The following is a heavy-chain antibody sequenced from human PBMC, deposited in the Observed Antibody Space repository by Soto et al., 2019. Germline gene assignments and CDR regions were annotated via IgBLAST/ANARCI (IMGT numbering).Heavy chain of an antibody. D-gene: IGHD3-10*01. CDR1: GGSISSGDYY. Sequence: QVQLQESGPGLVKPSQTLSLTCTVSGGSISSGDYYWSWIRQPPGKGLEWIGYIYYSASTYYNPSLTGRMNMTVDTSNNPFSLKLSSVTAADTAMYYCARAQGSGFLVSWGQGTLVTVSS. V-gene: IGHV4-30-4*01. J-gene: IGHJ4*02. CDR3: ARAQGSGFLVS. CDR2: IYYSAST.